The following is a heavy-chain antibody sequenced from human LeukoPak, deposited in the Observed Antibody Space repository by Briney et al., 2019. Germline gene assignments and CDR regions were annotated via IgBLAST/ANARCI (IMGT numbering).Heavy chain of an antibody. Sequence: GGSLRLSCAASGFTFTSYGMHWVRQAPGKGLEWVASIWYDGINTYYADSVKGRFTISRDNSKNTLYLQMNSLRAEDTAVYFCARYPYGSRPGCPDYWGQGTLVTVSS. CDR2: IWYDGINT. V-gene: IGHV3-33*01. J-gene: IGHJ4*02. D-gene: IGHD6-19*01. CDR1: GFTFTSYG. CDR3: ARYPYGSRPGCPDY.